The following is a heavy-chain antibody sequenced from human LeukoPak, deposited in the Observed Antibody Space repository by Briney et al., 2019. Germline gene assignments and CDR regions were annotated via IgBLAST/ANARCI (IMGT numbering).Heavy chain of an antibody. J-gene: IGHJ4*02. V-gene: IGHV3-48*01. CDR1: GFTFSTYS. D-gene: IGHD3-10*01. CDR2: ITGSSRTI. CDR3: ARDLSPVVRASPMGY. Sequence: PGGSLRLSCAASGFTFSTYSMNWVRQAPGKGLEWVSYITGSSRTIYYADSVKGRFTISSDTSKNTLYLQMNSLRAEDTAVYYCARDLSPVVRASPMGYWGQGTPVTVSS.